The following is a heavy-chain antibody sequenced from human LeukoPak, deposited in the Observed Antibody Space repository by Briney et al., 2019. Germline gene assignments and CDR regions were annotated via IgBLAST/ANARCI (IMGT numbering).Heavy chain of an antibody. CDR2: VYYSGST. CDR1: GGSFSGYY. CDR3: AREKTAYYYDRSGFPEGAFDV. V-gene: IGHV4-31*11. Sequence: PSETLSLTCAVYGGSFSGYYWSWLRHLPGKGLEWIGYVYYSGSTYYNPSLESRITMSVDTTENQFSLKLTSVTAADTAVYYCAREKTAYYYDRSGFPEGAFDVWGQGTMVTVSS. D-gene: IGHD3-22*01. J-gene: IGHJ3*01.